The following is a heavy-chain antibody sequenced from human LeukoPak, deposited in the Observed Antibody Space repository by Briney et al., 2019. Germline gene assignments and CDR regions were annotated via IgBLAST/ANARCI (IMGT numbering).Heavy chain of an antibody. CDR2: MNPNSGNT. CDR1: GYTFTSYD. J-gene: IGHJ6*02. CDR3: ARVATNAVTTVRFYYYGMDV. V-gene: IGHV1-8*01. D-gene: IGHD4-11*01. Sequence: ASVTVSCTASGYTFTSYDINWVRQATGQGLEWMGWMNPNSGNTGYAQKFQGRVTMTRNTSISTAYMELSSLRSEDTAVYYCARVATNAVTTVRFYYYGMDVWGQGTTVTVSS.